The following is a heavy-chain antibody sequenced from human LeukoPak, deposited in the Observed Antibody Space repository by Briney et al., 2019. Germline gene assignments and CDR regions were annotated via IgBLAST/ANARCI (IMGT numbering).Heavy chain of an antibody. CDR3: ATAPIVVVPAAMPFWFDP. Sequence: ASVKVSCKASGYTFTGYYMHWVRQAPGQGLEWMGWINPNSGGTNYAQRFQGRVTMTRDTSISTAYMELSRLRSDDTAVYYCATAPIVVVPAAMPFWFDPWGQGTLVTVSS. CDR2: INPNSGGT. V-gene: IGHV1-2*02. J-gene: IGHJ5*02. CDR1: GYTFTGYY. D-gene: IGHD2-2*01.